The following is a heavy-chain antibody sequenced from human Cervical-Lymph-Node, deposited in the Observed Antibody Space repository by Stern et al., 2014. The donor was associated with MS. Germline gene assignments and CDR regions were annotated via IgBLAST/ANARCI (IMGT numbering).Heavy chain of an antibody. CDR2: IHDSGRT. CDR1: GGSISSSGYY. Sequence: VQLVESGPGLVKPSQTLSLTCTVSGGSISSSGYYWSWIRQPADKGLEGIGRIHDSGRTYYNPSLQSRVLLSMDTAKNPFSPKLPSVTAADTAVYYCATTRWDLFTWNWFDPWGQGTLVTVSS. J-gene: IGHJ5*02. CDR3: ATTRWDLFTWNWFDP. V-gene: IGHV4-61*02. D-gene: IGHD1-26*01.